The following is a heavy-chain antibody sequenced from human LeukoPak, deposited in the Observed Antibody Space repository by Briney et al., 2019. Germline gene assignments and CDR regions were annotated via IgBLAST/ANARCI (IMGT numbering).Heavy chain of an antibody. D-gene: IGHD6-19*01. CDR3: VSVYNNGWYVDY. CDR2: MYGNGET. J-gene: IGHJ4*02. CDR1: GLTVGVDC. Sequence: TGGSLRLSCAVSGLTVGVDCVSWVRQAPGKGLEWVSVMYGNGETVYGDSVKGRFTISRDNSRNTVYLEMNRLRVEDTAVYHCVSVYNNGWYVDYWGQGTLVTVS. V-gene: IGHV3-66*01.